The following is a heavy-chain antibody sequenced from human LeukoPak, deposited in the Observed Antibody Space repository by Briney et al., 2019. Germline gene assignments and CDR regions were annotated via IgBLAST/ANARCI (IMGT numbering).Heavy chain of an antibody. Sequence: GGSLRLSCAASGFTFSSHWMHWVRQAPGKGLVWVSCINSDGSSTSYADSAKGRFTISRDNAKNTLYLQVNSLRAEDAAVYYCASDTVDRALGIDYWGQGTLVTVSS. CDR1: GFTFSSHW. CDR2: INSDGSST. J-gene: IGHJ4*02. V-gene: IGHV3-74*01. D-gene: IGHD5-18*01. CDR3: ASDTVDRALGIDY.